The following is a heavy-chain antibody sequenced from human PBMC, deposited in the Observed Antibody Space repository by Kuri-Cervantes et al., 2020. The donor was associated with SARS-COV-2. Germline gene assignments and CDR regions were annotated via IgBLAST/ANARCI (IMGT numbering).Heavy chain of an antibody. CDR1: GFTFSSYS. V-gene: IGHV3-21*01. J-gene: IGHJ6*02. CDR2: ISSSSSYI. CDR3: ARGGNCSGGSCYSVYCYYYYGMDV. Sequence: GGSLTVSCRASGFTFSSYSMNWVRQAPGKGLEWVSSISSSSSYIYYADSVKGRFTISRDNAKNSLYLQMNSLRAEDTAVYYCARGGNCSGGSCYSVYCYYYYGMDVWGQGTKVTVSS. D-gene: IGHD2-15*01.